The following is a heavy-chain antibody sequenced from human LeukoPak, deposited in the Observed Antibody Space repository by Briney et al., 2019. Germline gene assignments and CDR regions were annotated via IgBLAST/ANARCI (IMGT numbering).Heavy chain of an antibody. CDR1: GGSMHGYY. V-gene: IGHV4-59*01. J-gene: IGHJ4*02. D-gene: IGHD3-10*01. CDR2: ISYSGST. CDR3: ARGVLIAEFLFDY. Sequence: SETLSLTCTVSGGSMHGYYWSWIRQPPGKGLECIGYISYSGSTTHNPSLRSRGTISVDTSRNQFSLRLTSVTAADTAVYYCARGVLIAEFLFDYWGQGALVTVSS.